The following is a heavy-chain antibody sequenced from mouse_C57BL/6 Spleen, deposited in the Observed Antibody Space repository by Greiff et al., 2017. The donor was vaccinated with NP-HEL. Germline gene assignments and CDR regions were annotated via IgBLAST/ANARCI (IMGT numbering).Heavy chain of an antibody. CDR1: GYTFTSYW. J-gene: IGHJ1*03. CDR2: IDPSDSYT. CDR3: ARGGSSYGYFDV. V-gene: IGHV1-69*01. Sequence: QVQLQQPGAELVMPGASVKLSCKASGYTFTSYWMHWVKQRPGQGLEWIGEIDPSDSYTNYNQKFKGMSTLTVDKSSSTAYMQLSSLTSEDSAVYYCARGGSSYGYFDVWGTRTTVTVSS. D-gene: IGHD1-1*01.